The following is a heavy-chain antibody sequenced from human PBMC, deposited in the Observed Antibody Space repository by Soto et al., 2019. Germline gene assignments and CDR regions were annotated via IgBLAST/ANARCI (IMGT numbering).Heavy chain of an antibody. Sequence: PSETLSLTCTVSGGSIGSYYWSSNRQPPGKGLEWIGYTYYSGSTSYNPSLKSRVTMTVDTSKNQFSLKLYSVTAADTAVYYCARGDYYGRSDYWGPGTLVTVSS. D-gene: IGHD3-10*01. V-gene: IGHV4-59*01. CDR3: ARGDYYGRSDY. CDR2: TYYSGST. CDR1: GGSIGSYY. J-gene: IGHJ4*02.